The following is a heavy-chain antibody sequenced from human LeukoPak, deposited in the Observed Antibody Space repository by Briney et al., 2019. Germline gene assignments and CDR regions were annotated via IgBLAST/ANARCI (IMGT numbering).Heavy chain of an antibody. D-gene: IGHD3-3*01. V-gene: IGHV1-69*05. Sequence: ASVKVSCKASGGTFSSYAISWVRQAPGQGLEWMGGIIPIFGTANYAQKFQGRVTITTDESTSTAYMELSSLRSEDTAVYYCARATYDFWSGYFGPTNYYYYYYMDVWGKGTTVTVSS. J-gene: IGHJ6*03. CDR1: GGTFSSYA. CDR3: ARATYDFWSGYFGPTNYYYYYYMDV. CDR2: IIPIFGTA.